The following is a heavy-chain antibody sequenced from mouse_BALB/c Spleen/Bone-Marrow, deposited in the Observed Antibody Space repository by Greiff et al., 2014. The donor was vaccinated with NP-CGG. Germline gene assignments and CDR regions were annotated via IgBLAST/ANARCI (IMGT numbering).Heavy chain of an antibody. Sequence: VQLPQSGAELVKPGASVKLSCTASGFNIKDTYMHWVKQRPEQGLEWIGRIDPANGNTKYDPKFQGKATITADTSSNTAYLQLSSLTSEDTAVYYCARNYGYGKSFAYWGQGTLVTVSA. CDR2: IDPANGNT. D-gene: IGHD2-2*01. J-gene: IGHJ3*01. CDR1: GFNIKDTY. CDR3: ARNYGYGKSFAY. V-gene: IGHV14-3*02.